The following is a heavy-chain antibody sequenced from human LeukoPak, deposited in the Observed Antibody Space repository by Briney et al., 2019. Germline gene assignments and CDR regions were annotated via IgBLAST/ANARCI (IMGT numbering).Heavy chain of an antibody. CDR3: ASVYLYGMDV. J-gene: IGHJ6*02. V-gene: IGHV1-46*01. D-gene: IGHD2-8*01. CDR1: GYSLTTYY. CDR2: INPSGGGT. Sequence: ASVRVSCMASGYSLTTYYMHWVRQAPGQGLEWMAIINPSGGGTKDAQKFQGRVTMTRDSPTNTVYMELSSLRTEDTAVYYCASVYLYGMDVWGQGTTVTVSS.